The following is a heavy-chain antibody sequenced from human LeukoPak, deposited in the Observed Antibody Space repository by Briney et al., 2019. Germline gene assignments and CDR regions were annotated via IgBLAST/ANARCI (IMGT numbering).Heavy chain of an antibody. CDR1: GYTFTSYY. CDR2: INPKSGDT. J-gene: IGHJ6*03. Sequence: ASVKVSCKASGYTFTSYYMHWVRQAPGQGLEWLGWINPKSGDTNYAQKFQGRVTMTRDTSISTADMDLSTLTSDDTAVYYCAREPAASSRNYYYYYMDVWGKGTTVTISS. CDR3: AREPAASSRNYYYYYMDV. V-gene: IGHV1-2*02. D-gene: IGHD2-2*01.